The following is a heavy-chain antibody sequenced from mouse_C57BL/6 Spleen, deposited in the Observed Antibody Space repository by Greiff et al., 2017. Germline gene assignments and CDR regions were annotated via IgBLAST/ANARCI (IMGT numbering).Heavy chain of an antibody. CDR1: GYTFTSYW. D-gene: IGHD2-4*01. CDR2: IDPSDSYT. CDR3: ARTGYDYVWFAY. J-gene: IGHJ3*01. Sequence: QVHVKQPGAELVMPGASVKLSCKASGYTFTSYWMHWVKQRPGQGLEWIGEIDPSDSYTNYNQKFKGKSTLTVDKSSSTAYMQLSSLTSEDSAVYYCARTGYDYVWFAYWGQGTLVTVSA. V-gene: IGHV1-69*01.